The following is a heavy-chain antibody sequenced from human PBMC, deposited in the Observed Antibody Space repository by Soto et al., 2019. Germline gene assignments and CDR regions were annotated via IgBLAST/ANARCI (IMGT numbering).Heavy chain of an antibody. J-gene: IGHJ4*02. V-gene: IGHV4-30-4*01. CDR1: GGSISSGDQY. Sequence: SETLSLTCVVSGGSISSGDQYCSWIRQPPGKGLEWIGFIYYNGTTYYKPPLETRVAMSIETSKNQFSLKLTSVTAADTAVYYCAKADRGYGWGYDWWGQGTLVTVSS. CDR2: IYYNGTT. CDR3: AKADRGYGWGYDW. D-gene: IGHD5-12*01.